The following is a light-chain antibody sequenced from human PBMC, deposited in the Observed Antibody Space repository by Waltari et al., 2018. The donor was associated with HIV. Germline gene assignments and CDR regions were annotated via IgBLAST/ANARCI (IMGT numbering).Light chain of an antibody. J-gene: IGKJ4*01. CDR2: AAS. CDR1: QGISSY. V-gene: IGKV1-9*01. Sequence: DIQLTQSPSFLSASIGDRVVITCRASQGISSYLTWYQQKPGKVPKLLIYAASNLESGVPSRFSGSGSGAEFTLTISSLQPEDFATYYCQQLDSYPLTFGGGTKVEIK. CDR3: QQLDSYPLT.